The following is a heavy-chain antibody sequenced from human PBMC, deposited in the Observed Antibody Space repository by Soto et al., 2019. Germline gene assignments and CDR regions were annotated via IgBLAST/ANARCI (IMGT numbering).Heavy chain of an antibody. CDR3: AKGGTVTTDYYGMDV. J-gene: IGHJ6*02. Sequence: GGSLRLSCAASGSTFRSYAMSWVRQAPLRGLEWVSAISRNGVGTYYAESVKGRFTISRDNSKNTLYLQMNSLRGDDTAVYYCAKGGTVTTDYYGMDVWGQGTTVTVSS. CDR1: GSTFRSYA. V-gene: IGHV3-23*01. D-gene: IGHD4-17*01. CDR2: ISRNGVGT.